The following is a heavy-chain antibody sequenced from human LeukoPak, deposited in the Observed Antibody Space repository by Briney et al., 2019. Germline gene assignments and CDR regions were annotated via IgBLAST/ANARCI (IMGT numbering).Heavy chain of an antibody. V-gene: IGHV1-8*01. CDR1: GYTFTSYD. CDR2: MNPNSGNT. Sequence: ASVKVSCKASGYTFTSYDINWVRQATGQGLEWMGWMNPNSGNTGYAQKFQGRVTMTRNTSISTAYMELSSLRSEDTAVYYCARGTIAHQRWLRFRRREAWSVPDYWGQGTLVTVSS. CDR3: ARGTIAHQRWLRFRRREAWSVPDY. J-gene: IGHJ4*02. D-gene: IGHD5-24*01.